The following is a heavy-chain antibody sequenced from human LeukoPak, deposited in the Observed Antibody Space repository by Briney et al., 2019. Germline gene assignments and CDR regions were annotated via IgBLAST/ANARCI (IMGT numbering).Heavy chain of an antibody. J-gene: IGHJ4*02. CDR3: AKDLAFRGYNIAAAGTLDY. V-gene: IGHV3-23*01. CDR2: ISGSGANT. D-gene: IGHD6-13*01. CDR1: GFTFSSYA. Sequence: PGGSLRLSCAASGFTFSSYAMNWVRQAPGKGLEWVSTISGSGANTYNADSVKGRFTISRDNSKNTLYLQMNSLRAEDTAVYYCAKDLAFRGYNIAAAGTLDYWGQGTLVTVSS.